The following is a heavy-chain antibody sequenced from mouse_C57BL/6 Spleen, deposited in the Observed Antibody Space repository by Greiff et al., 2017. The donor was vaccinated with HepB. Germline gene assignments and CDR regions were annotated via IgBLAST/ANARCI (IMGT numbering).Heavy chain of an antibody. Sequence: VQLQQPGAELVMPGASVKLSCKASGYTFTSYWMHWVKQRPGQGLEWIGEIDPSDSYTNYNQKFKGKSTLTVDKSSSTAYMQLSSLTSEDAVVYYGGRGMVTYFDYWGQGTTLTVSS. CDR3: GRGMVTYFDY. D-gene: IGHD2-3*01. V-gene: IGHV1-69*01. CDR2: IDPSDSYT. CDR1: GYTFTSYW. J-gene: IGHJ2*01.